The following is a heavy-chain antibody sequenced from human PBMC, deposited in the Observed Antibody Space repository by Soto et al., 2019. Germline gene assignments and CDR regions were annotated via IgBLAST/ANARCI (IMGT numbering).Heavy chain of an antibody. V-gene: IGHV3-23*01. CDR3: AKDRAEYYYDSSGPQDY. CDR1: GFTFSSYA. CDR2: ISGSGGST. J-gene: IGHJ4*02. Sequence: GGSLRLSCAASGFTFSSYAMSWVRQAPGKGLEWVSAISGSGGSTYYADSVKGRFTISGDNSKNTLYLQMNSLRAEDTAVYYCAKDRAEYYYDSSGPQDYWGQGTLVTVSS. D-gene: IGHD3-22*01.